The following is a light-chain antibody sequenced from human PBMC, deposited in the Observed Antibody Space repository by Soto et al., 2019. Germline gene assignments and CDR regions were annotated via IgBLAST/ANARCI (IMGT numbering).Light chain of an antibody. V-gene: IGKV1-33*01. J-gene: IGKJ3*01. Sequence: DIQMTQSPSSLSASVGDRVTITCQASQDIGNYLNWYQQKQGKAPKLLTYDASNSETGVPSRCSGSGAGTDFTLPISILQPEDMATYYCYQYDSRPPFTFGPGTKVDIK. CDR2: DAS. CDR3: YQYDSRPPFT. CDR1: QDIGNY.